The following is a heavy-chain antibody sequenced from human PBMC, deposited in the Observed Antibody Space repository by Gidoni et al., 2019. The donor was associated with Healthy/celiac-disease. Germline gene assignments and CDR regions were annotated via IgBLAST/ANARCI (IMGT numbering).Heavy chain of an antibody. Sequence: QVQLVESGGGVVQTGRSLRLSCAAPGFTFSHYEMTWVRQAPGKGLELVAVISYDGSNKYYADSVKGRFTISRDNSKNTLSLQINSLRAEDTAVYYCARGPLKRIVVVPAAIYYYYYMDVWGKGTTVTVSS. CDR3: ARGPLKRIVVVPAAIYYYYYMDV. V-gene: IGHV3-30-3*01. D-gene: IGHD2-2*01. CDR1: GFTFSHYE. CDR2: ISYDGSNK. J-gene: IGHJ6*03.